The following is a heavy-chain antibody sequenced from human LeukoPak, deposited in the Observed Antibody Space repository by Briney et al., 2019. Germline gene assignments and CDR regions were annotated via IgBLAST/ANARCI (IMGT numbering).Heavy chain of an antibody. D-gene: IGHD3-22*01. Sequence: SQTLSLTCTVSAGSINRFYWNGIRQSPGKGLEWIGYIHDSGSTKYNPSLQSRVTMSMDTSKNQFSLKLRSVTAADTAVYYCARVTGYVIEDYFDYWGQGTLVTVSS. CDR1: AGSINRFY. CDR3: ARVTGYVIEDYFDY. J-gene: IGHJ4*02. CDR2: IHDSGST. V-gene: IGHV4-59*01.